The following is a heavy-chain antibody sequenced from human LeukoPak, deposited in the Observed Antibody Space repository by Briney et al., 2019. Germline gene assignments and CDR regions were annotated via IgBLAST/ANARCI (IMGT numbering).Heavy chain of an antibody. CDR1: GGSISSGDYY. D-gene: IGHD4-17*01. V-gene: IGHV4-30-4*01. CDR2: IYYSGST. J-gene: IGHJ4*02. Sequence: SQTLSLTCTVSGGSISSGDYYWSWIRQPPGKGLEWIGYIYYSGSTYYNPSLKSRVTISVDTSKNQFSLKLSSVTAADTAVYYCARGTVTTSRPFDYWGQGTLVTVSS. CDR3: ARGTVTTSRPFDY.